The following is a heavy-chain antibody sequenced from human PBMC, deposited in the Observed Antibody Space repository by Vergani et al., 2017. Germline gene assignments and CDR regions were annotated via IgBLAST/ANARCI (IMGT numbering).Heavy chain of an antibody. D-gene: IGHD6-13*01. CDR1: GGSISSYY. CDR2: IYYSGST. V-gene: IGHV4-59*01. CDR3: GRIAAAAYIDC. Sequence: QVQLQESGPGLVKPSETLSLTCTVSGGSISSYYWSWIRQPPGKGLEWIGYIYYSGSTNYNPSLKSRVTISVDTSKNQFSLKLSSVTAADTAVYYCGRIAAAAYIDCWGQGTLVTVSS. J-gene: IGHJ4*02.